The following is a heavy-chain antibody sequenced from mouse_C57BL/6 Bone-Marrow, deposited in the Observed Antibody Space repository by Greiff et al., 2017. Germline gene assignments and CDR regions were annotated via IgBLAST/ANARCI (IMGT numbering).Heavy chain of an antibody. CDR1: GYTFTSYW. CDR2: IDPSDSYT. Sequence: QVQLQQPGAELVMPGASVKLSCKASGYTFTSYWMHWVKQRPGQGLEWIGEIDPSDSYTNYNQKFKGKSTLTVDKSSSTAYMQLSSLTSEDSAVYYGAREGYYYGSTGFDYWGQGTTLTVSS. J-gene: IGHJ2*01. CDR3: AREGYYYGSTGFDY. D-gene: IGHD1-1*01. V-gene: IGHV1-69*01.